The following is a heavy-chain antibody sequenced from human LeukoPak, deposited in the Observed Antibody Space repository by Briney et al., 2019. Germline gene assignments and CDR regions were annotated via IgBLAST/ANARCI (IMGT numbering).Heavy chain of an antibody. Sequence: SQTLSLTCAVSGGSISSGGYSWSWNRQPPGKGLEWIGYIYHSGSTYYNPSLKSRVTISVDRSKNQFSLKLSSVTAADTAVYYCARGGNEMERLGDFDYWGQGTLVTVSS. CDR3: ARGGNEMERLGDFDY. D-gene: IGHD1-1*01. CDR1: GGSISSGGYS. J-gene: IGHJ4*02. V-gene: IGHV4-30-2*01. CDR2: IYHSGST.